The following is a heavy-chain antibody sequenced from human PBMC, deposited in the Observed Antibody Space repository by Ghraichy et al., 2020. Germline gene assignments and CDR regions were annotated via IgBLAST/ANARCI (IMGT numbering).Heavy chain of an antibody. CDR1: GFTFTDYF. Sequence: GGSLRLSCAASGFTFTDYFISWIRQTPGKGLEWVSYIRSGSEHTKYADSVKGRFTISRDNAKKSVYLQMNSLRVEDTAIYYCARDSNWADDGFDFWGQGTTVTVST. D-gene: IGHD3-16*01. CDR3: ARDSNWADDGFDF. V-gene: IGHV3-11*06. CDR2: IRSGSEHT. J-gene: IGHJ3*01.